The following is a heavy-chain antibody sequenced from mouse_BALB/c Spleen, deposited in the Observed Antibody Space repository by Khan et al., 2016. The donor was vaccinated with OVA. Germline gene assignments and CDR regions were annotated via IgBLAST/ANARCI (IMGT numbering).Heavy chain of an antibody. CDR2: MIYSGNT. V-gene: IGHV3-8*02. CDR3: ATSTYRYAFAY. D-gene: IGHD2-14*01. Sequence: EVQLVESGPSLVKPSQTLSLTCSVTGDSITSGYWSWIRKFPGNKLEYMGYMIYSGNTYYNPSLKSRISITRHTSKNQYYLQLNSVTTEDTATYFCATSTYRYAFAYWGQGTLVTVSA. J-gene: IGHJ3*01. CDR1: GDSITSGY.